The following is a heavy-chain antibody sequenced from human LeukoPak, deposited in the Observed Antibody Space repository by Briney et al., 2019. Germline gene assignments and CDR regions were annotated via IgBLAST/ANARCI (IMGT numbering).Heavy chain of an antibody. D-gene: IGHD3-10*01. V-gene: IGHV1-18*01. CDR2: ISAYNGNT. Sequence: ASVKVSCKASGYTFTSYGISWVRQAPGQGLEWMGWISAYNGNTNYAQKIQGRVTMTTDTSTRTAYMELRSLRYDDTAVYYCARRGSGSSLHWFDPWGQGTLVTVSS. CDR1: GYTFTSYG. J-gene: IGHJ5*02. CDR3: ARRGSGSSLHWFDP.